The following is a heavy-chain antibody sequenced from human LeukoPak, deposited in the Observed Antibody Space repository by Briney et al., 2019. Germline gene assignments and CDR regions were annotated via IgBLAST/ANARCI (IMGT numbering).Heavy chain of an antibody. CDR1: GGSISSYY. J-gene: IGHJ5*02. V-gene: IGHV4-59*01. CDR2: IHYSGST. Sequence: SETLSLTCTVSGGSISSYYWSWIRQPPGKGLEWIGYIHYSGSTNCNPSLRSRVTISLDTSKNQFSLKLSSVTAADTAVYYCARDRGIAVAGMSWFDPWGQGTLVTVSS. D-gene: IGHD6-19*01. CDR3: ARDRGIAVAGMSWFDP.